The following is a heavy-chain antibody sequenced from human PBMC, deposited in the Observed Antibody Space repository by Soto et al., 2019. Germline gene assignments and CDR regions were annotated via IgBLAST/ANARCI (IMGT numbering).Heavy chain of an antibody. D-gene: IGHD3-22*01. Sequence: QVQLQQWGAGLLKPSETLSLTCAVYGGSFSAYYWSWIRQPPGKGLEWIGEVNDGGRPNYSVSLKSRLTISLDTSKNQFSLKLSSVTAADTAVYYCARLGYYHSCGPPWGQGTLVTVSS. V-gene: IGHV4-34*01. CDR2: VNDGGRP. J-gene: IGHJ4*02. CDR3: ARLGYYHSCGPP. CDR1: GGSFSAYY.